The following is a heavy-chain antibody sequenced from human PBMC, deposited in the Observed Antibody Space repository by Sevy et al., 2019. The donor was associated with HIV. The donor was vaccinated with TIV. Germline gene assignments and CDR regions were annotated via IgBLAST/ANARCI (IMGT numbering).Heavy chain of an antibody. CDR3: AKSRGKYDGSSWLYYHYAVDV. V-gene: IGHV3-30*18. CDR1: GLPFSRLG. CDR2: ISNDGSDK. J-gene: IGHJ6*02. Sequence: GGSLRLSCVASGLPFSRLGMHWVRQAPGRGLEWVAIISNDGSDKEYADSVKGRFTISRDNSKDMLYLQMNSLRLEDTAVYYCAKSRGKYDGSSWLYYHYAVDVWGQGTTVTVSS. D-gene: IGHD6-13*01.